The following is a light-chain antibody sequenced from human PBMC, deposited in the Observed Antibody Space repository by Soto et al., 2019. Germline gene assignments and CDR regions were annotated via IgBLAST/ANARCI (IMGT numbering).Light chain of an antibody. CDR2: WAS. CDR3: QQYYSTPPYP. Sequence: DIVMTQSPDSLAVSLGERATINCKSSQSVLYSSNNKNYLAWYQQKPGQPPKLLIYWASTRESGVPDRFSGSGSGTDFTLTISSLQAEDVAVYYCQQYYSTPPYPSGQGTKLEIK. J-gene: IGKJ2*01. V-gene: IGKV4-1*01. CDR1: QSVLYSSNNKNY.